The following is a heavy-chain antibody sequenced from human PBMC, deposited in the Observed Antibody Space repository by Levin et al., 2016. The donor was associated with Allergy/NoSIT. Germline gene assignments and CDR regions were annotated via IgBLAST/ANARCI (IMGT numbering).Heavy chain of an antibody. CDR2: INAGNGNT. CDR3: ARGWETTDSRYYYYGMDV. J-gene: IGHJ6*02. V-gene: IGHV1-3*01. Sequence: ASVKVSCKASGYTFTSYAMHWVRQAPGQRLEWMGWINAGNGNTKYSQKFQGRVTITRDTSASTAYMELSSLRSEDTAVYYCARGWETTDSRYYYYGMDVWGQGTTVHRLL. D-gene: IGHD4-17*01. CDR1: GYTFTSYA.